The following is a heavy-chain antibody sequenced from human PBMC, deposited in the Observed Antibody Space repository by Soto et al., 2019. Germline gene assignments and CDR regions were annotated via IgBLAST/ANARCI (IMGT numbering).Heavy chain of an antibody. V-gene: IGHV3-13*01. Sequence: EVQLVESGGGLVQPGGSLRLSCAASGFTFSTYDMHWVRQATGKGLEWVSVIGTAGDTYYPGSVKGRFTISRDNVKNSLYLQMNTLRAGDTAVYYCARVGRSMFGDAFDIWGQGTMVTVSS. J-gene: IGHJ3*02. CDR2: IGTAGDT. CDR1: GFTFSTYD. CDR3: ARVGRSMFGDAFDI. D-gene: IGHD3-10*02.